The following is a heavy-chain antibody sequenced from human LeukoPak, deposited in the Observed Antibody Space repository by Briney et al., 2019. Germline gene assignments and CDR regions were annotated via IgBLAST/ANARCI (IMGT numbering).Heavy chain of an antibody. J-gene: IGHJ4*02. CDR1: GYSISTGYY. V-gene: IGHV4-38-2*01. D-gene: IGHD2-21*01. Sequence: SETLSLTCAVSGYSISTGYYWGWIRQPPGGGLEWIGNIYHSGITHYNPSLQGRVTLSVDTSKNQFSLNLNSVTAADTAVYYCTRLSTATSRPAYYWGQGTLVIVSS. CDR2: IYHSGIT. CDR3: TRLSTATSRPAYY.